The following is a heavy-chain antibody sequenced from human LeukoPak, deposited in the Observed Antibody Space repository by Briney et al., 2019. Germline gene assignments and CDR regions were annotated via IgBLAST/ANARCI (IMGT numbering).Heavy chain of an antibody. CDR3: AKTSSGRGAFDY. D-gene: IGHD6-25*01. J-gene: IGHJ4*02. CDR1: GFTLSSYG. CDR2: ISYDGSNK. Sequence: PGRSLRLSCAASGFTLSSYGMHWVRQAPGKGLEWVAVISYDGSNKYYADSVKGRFTISRDNSKNTLYLQMNSLRAEDTAVYYCAKTSSGRGAFDYWGQGTLVTVSS. V-gene: IGHV3-30*18.